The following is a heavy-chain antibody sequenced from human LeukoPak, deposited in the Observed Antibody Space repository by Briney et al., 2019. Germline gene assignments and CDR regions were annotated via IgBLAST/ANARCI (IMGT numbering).Heavy chain of an antibody. Sequence: GGSLSLSCAASGFTFRRYWMHWVRQAPGKGPVWVSRINTDGGDTIYADSVKGRFTISRDNAKNTLFLQMNSLRAEDTAVYYCARDESVTGPTTFDYWGQGTLVTVSS. CDR3: ARDESVTGPTTFDY. J-gene: IGHJ4*02. V-gene: IGHV3-74*01. CDR1: GFTFRRYW. D-gene: IGHD6-19*01. CDR2: INTDGGDT.